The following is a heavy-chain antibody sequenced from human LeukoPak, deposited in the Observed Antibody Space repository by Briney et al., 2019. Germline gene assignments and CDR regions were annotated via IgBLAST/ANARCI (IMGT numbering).Heavy chain of an antibody. CDR3: ARDQGYSYGYSYYYYYYTDV. J-gene: IGHJ6*03. Sequence: PSETLSLTCTVSGGSISSYYWSWIRQPPGKGLEWIGYIYYSGSTNYNPSLKSRVTISVDTSKNQFSLKLSSVTAADTAVYYCARDQGYSYGYSYYYYYYTDVWGKGTTVTVSS. D-gene: IGHD5-18*01. CDR2: IYYSGST. CDR1: GGSISSYY. V-gene: IGHV4-59*01.